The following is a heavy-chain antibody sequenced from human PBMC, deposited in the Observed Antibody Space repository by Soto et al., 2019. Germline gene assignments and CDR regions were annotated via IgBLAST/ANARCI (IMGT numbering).Heavy chain of an antibody. CDR2: INPSGGST. Sequence: ASVKVSCKASGYTFTSYYMHWVRQAPGQGLEWMGIINPSGGSTSYAQKFQGRVTITADKSTSTAYMELSSLRSEDTAVYYCARDALDLWGQGTLVTVSS. CDR3: ARDALDL. D-gene: IGHD3-3*01. V-gene: IGHV1-46*01. J-gene: IGHJ4*02. CDR1: GYTFTSYY.